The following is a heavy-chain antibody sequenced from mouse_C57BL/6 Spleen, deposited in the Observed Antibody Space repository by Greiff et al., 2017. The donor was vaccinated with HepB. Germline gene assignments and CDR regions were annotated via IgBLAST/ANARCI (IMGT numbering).Heavy chain of an antibody. CDR1: GYTFTSYW. CDR2: IYPGSGST. Sequence: QVQLQQPGAELVKPGASVKMSCKASGYTFTSYWITWVKQRPGQGLEWIGDIYPGSGSTNYNEKFKSKATLTVDTSSSTASMQLSSLTSEDSAVYYCTSSSGYLGYFDYWGQGTTLTVSS. CDR3: TSSSGYLGYFDY. V-gene: IGHV1-55*01. J-gene: IGHJ2*01. D-gene: IGHD3-2*02.